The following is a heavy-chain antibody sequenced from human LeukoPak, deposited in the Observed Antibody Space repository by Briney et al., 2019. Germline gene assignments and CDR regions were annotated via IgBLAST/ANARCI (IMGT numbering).Heavy chain of an antibody. CDR2: ISSSGSTI. CDR1: GFTFSDYY. CDR3: ARVLYEYSSGWFYYFDY. V-gene: IGHV3-11*01. Sequence: SGGSLRLSCAASGFTFSDYYMSWIRQAPGKGLEWVSYISSSGSTIYYADSVKGRFTISRDNAKNSLYLQMNGLRAEDTAVYYCARVLYEYSSGWFYYFDYWGQGTLVTVSS. J-gene: IGHJ4*02. D-gene: IGHD6-19*01.